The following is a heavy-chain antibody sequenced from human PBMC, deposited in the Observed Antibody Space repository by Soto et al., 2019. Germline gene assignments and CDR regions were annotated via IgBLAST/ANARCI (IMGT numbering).Heavy chain of an antibody. V-gene: IGHV3-48*02. Sequence: GGSLRLSCAVSGFTFSSYSMNWVRQAPGKGLEWVSYIGSSSSTIYYADSVKGRFTISRDNAKNSLYLQMNSLRDEDTAVYYCARVVRDYYYGMDVWGQGTTVTVSS. CDR3: ARVVRDYYYGMDV. CDR1: GFTFSSYS. CDR2: IGSSSSTI. J-gene: IGHJ6*02. D-gene: IGHD6-6*01.